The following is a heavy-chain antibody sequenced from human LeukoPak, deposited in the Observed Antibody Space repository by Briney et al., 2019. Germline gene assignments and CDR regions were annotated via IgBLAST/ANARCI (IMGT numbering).Heavy chain of an antibody. CDR2: MNPNSGGT. J-gene: IGHJ6*03. Sequence: GASVKVSCKASGYTFTDYYIHWVRQAPGQGLEWMGWMNPNSGGTIYAQNFKGRVTMTRDTSITTAYMELSRLRSDDTAMYYCARDFIAGYYYYYMDVWGKGTTVTVSS. CDR3: ARDFIAGYYYYYMDV. CDR1: GYTFTDYY. D-gene: IGHD6-13*01. V-gene: IGHV1-2*02.